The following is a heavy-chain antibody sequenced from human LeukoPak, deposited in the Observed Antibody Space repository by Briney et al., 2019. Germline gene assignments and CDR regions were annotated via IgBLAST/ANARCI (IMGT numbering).Heavy chain of an antibody. Sequence: GSLRLSCAASGFTFSSYGMHWVRQAPGKGLGWVAVISYDGSNKYYADSVKGRFTISRDKSKNTLYLQMNSLRAEDTAVYYCAKALDSGSYYGDDIWGQGTMVTVSS. J-gene: IGHJ3*02. V-gene: IGHV3-30*18. D-gene: IGHD1-26*01. CDR1: GFTFSSYG. CDR2: ISYDGSNK. CDR3: AKALDSGSYYGDDI.